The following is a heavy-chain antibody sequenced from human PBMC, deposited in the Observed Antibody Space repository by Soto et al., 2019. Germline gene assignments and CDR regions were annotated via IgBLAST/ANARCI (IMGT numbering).Heavy chain of an antibody. J-gene: IGHJ5*02. CDR1: GNTFTGYY. V-gene: IGHV1-2*02. CDR3: ARDLGGSRDP. Sequence: QVQLVQSGTEVKKPGASVKVSCKASGNTFTGYYIHWVRQAPGQGLEWMGWINPNNDGTTYAEKFQGRVTMTRDTSTSTAYMELSRLRSDDTAVYYCARDLGGSRDPWGQGTLVTVSS. D-gene: IGHD1-26*01. CDR2: INPNNDGT.